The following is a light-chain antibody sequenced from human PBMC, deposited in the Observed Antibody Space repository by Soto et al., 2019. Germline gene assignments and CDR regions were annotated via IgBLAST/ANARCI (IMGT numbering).Light chain of an antibody. CDR1: SSDVGGYNY. V-gene: IGLV2-11*01. Sequence: QSALTQPRSVSGSPGQSVTISCTGTSSDVGGYNYVSWYQQHPGKAPKLMIYDVSRRPSGVPDRFSGSKSGNTASLTISGLRAEDEADYYCCSYAGSYSYVFXSGTKVTVL. CDR3: CSYAGSYSYV. J-gene: IGLJ1*01. CDR2: DVS.